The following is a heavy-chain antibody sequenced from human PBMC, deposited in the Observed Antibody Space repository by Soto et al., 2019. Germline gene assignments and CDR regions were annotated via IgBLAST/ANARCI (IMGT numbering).Heavy chain of an antibody. V-gene: IGHV5-51*01. Sequence: ESLKISCKGSGYSFTSYWIGWVRQMPGKGLEWMGIIYPGDSDTRYSPSFQGQVTISADKSISTAYLQWRSLKASDTAMYFCARLPWDCNNTSCDYADYWGQGYSVTV. CDR3: ARLPWDCNNTSCDYADY. D-gene: IGHD2-15*01. CDR1: GYSFTSYW. CDR2: IYPGDSDT. J-gene: IGHJ4*02.